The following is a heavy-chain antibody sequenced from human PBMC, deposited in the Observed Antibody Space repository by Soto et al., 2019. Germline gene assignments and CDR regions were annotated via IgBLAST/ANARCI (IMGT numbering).Heavy chain of an antibody. CDR3: ARARTGPYYFDY. V-gene: IGHV1-8*01. CDR2: MNPNSGNT. D-gene: IGHD2-2*01. CDR1: GYTFTSYD. Sequence: GASVKVSFTASGYTFTSYDINWVRQATGQGLEWMGWMNPNSGNTGYAQKFQGRVTMTRNTSISTAYMELSSLRSEDTAVYYCARARTGPYYFDYWGQGTLVTVSS. J-gene: IGHJ4*02.